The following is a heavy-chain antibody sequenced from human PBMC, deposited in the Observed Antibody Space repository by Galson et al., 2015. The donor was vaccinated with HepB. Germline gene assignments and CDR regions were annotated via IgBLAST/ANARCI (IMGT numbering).Heavy chain of an antibody. V-gene: IGHV3-7*01. CDR1: GFTFSNYW. Sequence: SLRLSCAASGFTFSNYWMHWVRQAPGKGLEWVANINQDGSEISYVDSIKGRFTISRDNAKNSVYLEMDSLRAEDTAVYYCARDKWFGELLPNYYDYWGQGSLVTVSS. CDR3: ARDKWFGELLPNYYDY. J-gene: IGHJ4*02. CDR2: INQDGSEI. D-gene: IGHD3-10*01.